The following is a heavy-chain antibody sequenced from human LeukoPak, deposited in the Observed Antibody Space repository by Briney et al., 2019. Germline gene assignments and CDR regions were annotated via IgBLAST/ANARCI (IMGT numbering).Heavy chain of an antibody. Sequence: GGSLRLSCAASGFTFSSYAMSWDRQAPGKGLEWVSAISGSGGSTYYADSVKGRFTISRDNSKNTLYLQMNSLRAEDTAVYYCAKVPGDCSGGSCYSADYWGQGTLVTVSS. J-gene: IGHJ4*02. CDR1: GFTFSSYA. CDR3: AKVPGDCSGGSCYSADY. V-gene: IGHV3-23*01. D-gene: IGHD2-15*01. CDR2: ISGSGGST.